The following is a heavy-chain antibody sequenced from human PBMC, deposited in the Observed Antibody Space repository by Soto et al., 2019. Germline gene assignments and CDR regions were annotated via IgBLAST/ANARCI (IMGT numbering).Heavy chain of an antibody. CDR2: INHSGST. CDR3: ARAGGSGWYTKRPPLGLEYFYY. D-gene: IGHD6-19*01. J-gene: IGHJ4*02. V-gene: IGHV4-34*01. Sequence: SETLSLTCAVYGGSFSGYYWSWIRQPPGKGLEWIGEINHSGSTNYNPSLKSRVTISVDTSKNQFSLKLSSVTAADTAVYYCARAGGSGWYTKRPPLGLEYFYYWGQGTLLTVSS. CDR1: GGSFSGYY.